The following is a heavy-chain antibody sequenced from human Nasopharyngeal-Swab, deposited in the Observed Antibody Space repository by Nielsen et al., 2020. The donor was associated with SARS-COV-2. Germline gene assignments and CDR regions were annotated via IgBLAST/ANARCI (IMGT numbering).Heavy chain of an antibody. CDR3: ARVGAFRGNYGDYEVY. CDR2: ISSNGGST. V-gene: IGHV3-64*04. J-gene: IGHJ4*02. Sequence: GRSMRLYRSVSGLAFSSYAMHWVRQAPGKGLEYVSAISSNGGSTYYADSVKGRFTISRDNSKNTLYLQMSSLRSEDTAVYYCARVGAFRGNYGDYEVYWGQGTLVTVSS. CDR1: GLAFSSYA. D-gene: IGHD4-17*01.